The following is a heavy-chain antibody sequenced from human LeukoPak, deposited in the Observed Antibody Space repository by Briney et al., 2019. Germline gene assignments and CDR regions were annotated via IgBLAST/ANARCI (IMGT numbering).Heavy chain of an antibody. Sequence: PSETLSLTCTVSRGSLSSYYRRWVRQPPGKGVGWGGYIYYSGSTNYNPSRKNPLTISVDTSKNQFSLKLTSVTAADTAVYYCARDCRTEGFDYWGQGTLVTVSS. V-gene: IGHV4-59*12. J-gene: IGHJ4*02. CDR3: ARDCRTEGFDY. CDR2: IYYSGST. D-gene: IGHD2-15*01. CDR1: RGSLSSYY.